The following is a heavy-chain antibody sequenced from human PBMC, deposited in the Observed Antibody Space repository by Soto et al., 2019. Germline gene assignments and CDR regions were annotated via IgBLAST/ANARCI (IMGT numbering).Heavy chain of an antibody. V-gene: IGHV4-59*08. D-gene: IGHD5-18*01. Sequence: PSETLSLTCTVSGGSISSYYWSWIRQPPGKGLEWIGYIYYSGSTNYNPSLKSRVTISVDTSKNQFSLKLSSVTAADTAVYYCARSRGYSYVLVYWGQGTLVTVSS. CDR1: GGSISSYY. CDR3: ARSRGYSYVLVY. J-gene: IGHJ4*02. CDR2: IYYSGST.